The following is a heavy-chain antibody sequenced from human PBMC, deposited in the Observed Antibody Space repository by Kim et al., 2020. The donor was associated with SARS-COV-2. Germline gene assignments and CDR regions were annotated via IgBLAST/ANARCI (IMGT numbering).Heavy chain of an antibody. J-gene: IGHJ6*02. CDR3: ARQFITIFGVVTKNYGMDV. Sequence: KRRVTISVDTSKNQFSLKLSSVTAADTAVYYCARQFITIFGVVTKNYGMDVWGQGTTVTVSS. V-gene: IGHV4-39*01. D-gene: IGHD3-3*01.